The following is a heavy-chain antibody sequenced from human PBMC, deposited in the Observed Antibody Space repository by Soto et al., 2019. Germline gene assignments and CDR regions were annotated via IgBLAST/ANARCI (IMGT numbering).Heavy chain of an antibody. CDR1: GFTFSSYW. J-gene: IGHJ4*02. Sequence: EVQLVESGGGLVQPGGSLRLSCAASGFTFSSYWMHWVHQAPGKGLVWVSRINSDGSSTSYADSVKGRFTISGDNAKNTLYLQMNSLRAEDTAVYYCVRTSLVVAAATREDYWGQGTLVTVSS. CDR3: VRTSLVVAAATREDY. CDR2: INSDGSST. D-gene: IGHD2-15*01. V-gene: IGHV3-74*01.